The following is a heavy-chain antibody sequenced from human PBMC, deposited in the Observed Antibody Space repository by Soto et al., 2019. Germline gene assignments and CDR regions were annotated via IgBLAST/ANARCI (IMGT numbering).Heavy chain of an antibody. CDR2: IYWDDDK. D-gene: IGHD2-2*03. CDR1: GFSLSTSGVG. J-gene: IGHJ4*02. CDR3: AHSRRHWISSPEEY. V-gene: IGHV2-5*02. Sequence: QITLKESGPTLVKPTQPLTLTCTFSGFSLSTSGVGVGWIRQPPGKALEWLALIYWDDDKRYSPSLKSRLTITKDTSKNQVVLTMTNMDPVDTATYYCAHSRRHWISSPEEYWGQGTLVTVSS.